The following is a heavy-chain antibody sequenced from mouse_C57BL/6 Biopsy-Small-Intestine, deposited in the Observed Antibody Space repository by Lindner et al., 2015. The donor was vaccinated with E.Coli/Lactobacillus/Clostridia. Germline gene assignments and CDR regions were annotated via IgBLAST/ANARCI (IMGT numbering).Heavy chain of an antibody. CDR1: GFNIKDYY. J-gene: IGHJ1*03. V-gene: IGHV14-2*01. Sequence: VQLQESGAELVKPGASVKLSCTASGFNIKDYYMHWVKQRTEQGLEWIGRIDPENGETKNAPKFQGKATITADTSSNTADLQLSRLTSEDTAVYYCARSGWDRGYFNIWGTGTTVTASS. CDR3: ARSGWDRGYFNI. D-gene: IGHD3-2*02. CDR2: IDPENGET.